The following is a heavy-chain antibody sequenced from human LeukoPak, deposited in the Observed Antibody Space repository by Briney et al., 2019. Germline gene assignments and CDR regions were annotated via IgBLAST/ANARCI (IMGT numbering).Heavy chain of an antibody. CDR3: ATGVSSSWSDAFDI. Sequence: ASVKVSCKASGYTFTSYDINWVRQATGQGLEWMGWMNPNSGNTGYSQKFQGRVTMTRNTSISTAYMELSSLRSEDTAVYYCATGVSSSWSDAFDIWGQGTMVTVSS. J-gene: IGHJ3*02. CDR2: MNPNSGNT. D-gene: IGHD6-13*01. CDR1: GYTFTSYD. V-gene: IGHV1-8*02.